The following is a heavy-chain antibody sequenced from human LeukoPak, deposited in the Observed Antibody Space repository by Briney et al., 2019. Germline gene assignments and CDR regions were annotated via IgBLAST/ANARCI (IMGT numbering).Heavy chain of an antibody. CDR3: AKDEGEIVVVPAASDY. CDR1: GFTFSSYA. J-gene: IGHJ4*02. CDR2: ISGSGGST. D-gene: IGHD2-2*01. V-gene: IGHV3-23*01. Sequence: GGSLRPSCAASGFTFSSYAMSWVRQAPGKGLEWVSAISGSGGSTYYADSVKGRFTISRDNSKNTLYLQMNSLRAEDTAVYYCAKDEGEIVVVPAASDYWGQGTLVTVSS.